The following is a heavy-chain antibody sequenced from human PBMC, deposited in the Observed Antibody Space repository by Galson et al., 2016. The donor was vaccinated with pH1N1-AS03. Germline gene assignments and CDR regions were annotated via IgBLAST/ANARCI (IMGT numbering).Heavy chain of an antibody. CDR2: IDQEGSEK. CDR1: GFRFIDYW. D-gene: IGHD3-10*01. CDR3: TSGMVELDY. V-gene: IGHV3-7*01. Sequence: SLRLSCAASGFRFIDYWMTWVRQAPGKGLEWVANIDQEGSEKYYMDSVEGRFTISRDNAKNSLSLQMNSLRSKDTAVYYCTSGMVELDYWGQGTLVTVSS. J-gene: IGHJ4*02.